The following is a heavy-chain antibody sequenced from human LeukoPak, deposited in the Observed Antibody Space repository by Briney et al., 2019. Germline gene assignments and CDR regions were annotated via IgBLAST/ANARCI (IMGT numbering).Heavy chain of an antibody. V-gene: IGHV5-51*01. D-gene: IGHD1-26*01. Sequence: GESLKISCQGSGYSFTNYWIGWGRQMPGKGMEWMGIIYPGDSDTRYSPSFQGQVTISADKSISTAYLQWSSLRASDTAMYHCARQRVGSPTGHAFDIWGQGTMLTVSS. J-gene: IGHJ3*02. CDR2: IYPGDSDT. CDR3: ARQRVGSPTGHAFDI. CDR1: GYSFTNYW.